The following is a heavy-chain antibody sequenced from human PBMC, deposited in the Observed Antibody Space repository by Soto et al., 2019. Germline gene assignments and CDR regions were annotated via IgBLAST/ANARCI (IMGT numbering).Heavy chain of an antibody. D-gene: IGHD2-2*03. V-gene: IGHV4-39*01. CDR3: ARLDIVVVPAAYYPDY. CDR1: GGSISSSSYY. Sequence: SETLSLTCTVSGGSISSSSYYWGWIRQPPGKGLEWIGSIYYSGSTYYNPSLKSRVTISVDTSKNQFSLKLSSVTAADTAVYYCARLDIVVVPAAYYPDYWGQGTLVTVSS. CDR2: IYYSGST. J-gene: IGHJ4*02.